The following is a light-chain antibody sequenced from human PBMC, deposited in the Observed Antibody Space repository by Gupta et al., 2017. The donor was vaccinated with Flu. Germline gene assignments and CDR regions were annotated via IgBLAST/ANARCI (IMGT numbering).Light chain of an antibody. Sequence: SYVLTQPPSVSVAPGPTARITCEGNNIGSRSVHWYQQKPGQAPVLVVYDDTDRPSGIPERFSGSNSGDTATLSISRVEAGDEADYYCQVWDNIIDHYVFGAGTKVTVL. CDR3: QVWDNIIDHYV. CDR1: NIGSRS. V-gene: IGLV3-21*02. CDR2: DDT. J-gene: IGLJ1*01.